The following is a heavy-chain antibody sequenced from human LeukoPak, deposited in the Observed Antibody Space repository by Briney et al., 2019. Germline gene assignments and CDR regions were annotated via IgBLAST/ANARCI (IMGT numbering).Heavy chain of an antibody. D-gene: IGHD3-22*01. CDR2: ISAYSGDT. CDR1: GYSFTSYG. V-gene: IGHV1-18*01. J-gene: IGHJ3*02. Sequence: ASVKVSCKASGYSFTSYGINWVRQAPGQGLEWMGWISAYSGDTNYAQKLQGRVTMTTDTSTSTAYMELRSLRSDDTAVYYCARMMTPRHYYDRSGYYYGAFDIWGQGTMVTVSS. CDR3: ARMMTPRHYYDRSGYYYGAFDI.